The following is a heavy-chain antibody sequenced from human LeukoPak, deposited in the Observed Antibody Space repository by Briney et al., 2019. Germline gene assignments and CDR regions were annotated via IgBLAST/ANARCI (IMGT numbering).Heavy chain of an antibody. Sequence: GGSLRLSCAASGFTFSSYAMHWVRQAPGKGLEWVAVISYDGSNKYYADSVKGRFTISRDNSKNTLYLQMNSLRAEDTAVYYCAKGDSGYCPDYWGQGTLVTVSS. V-gene: IGHV3-30*04. D-gene: IGHD5-12*01. J-gene: IGHJ4*02. CDR1: GFTFSSYA. CDR3: AKGDSGYCPDY. CDR2: ISYDGSNK.